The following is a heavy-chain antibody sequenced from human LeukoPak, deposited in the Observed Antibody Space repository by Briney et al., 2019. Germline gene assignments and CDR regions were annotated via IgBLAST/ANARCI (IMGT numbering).Heavy chain of an antibody. CDR2: IYHSGST. CDR3: ARDPDSSGYYSWFDP. Sequence: SETLSLTCTVSGYSISSGYYWGWIRQPPGKGLEWIGSIYHSGSTYYNPSLKSRVTISVDTSKNQFSLKLSSVTAADTAVYYCARDPDSSGYYSWFDPWGQGTLVTVSS. CDR1: GYSISSGYY. V-gene: IGHV4-38-2*02. D-gene: IGHD3-22*01. J-gene: IGHJ5*02.